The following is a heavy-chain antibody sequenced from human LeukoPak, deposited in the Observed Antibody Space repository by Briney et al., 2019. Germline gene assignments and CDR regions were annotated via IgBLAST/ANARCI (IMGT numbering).Heavy chain of an antibody. CDR3: ARHPYYDFWSGFDP. V-gene: IGHV5-51*01. D-gene: IGHD3-3*01. J-gene: IGHJ5*02. Sequence: GESLKISCEGSGYSFTSNWIAWVRPTPGKGLEWMGTIFPGDSDTRYSPSFQGQVTISADKSISTAYMQWSSLKASDTAMYYCARHPYYDFWSGFDPWGQGTLVTVSS. CDR2: IFPGDSDT. CDR1: GYSFTSNW.